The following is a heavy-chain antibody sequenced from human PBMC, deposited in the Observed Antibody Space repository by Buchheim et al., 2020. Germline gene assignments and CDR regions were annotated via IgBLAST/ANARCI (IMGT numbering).Heavy chain of an antibody. D-gene: IGHD2-2*01. CDR3: ARGGGCSSTSCPTGDY. J-gene: IGHJ4*02. CDR1: GFTFSSYW. Sequence: EVQLVESGGGLVQPGGSLRLSCAASGFTFSSYWMSWVRQAPGKGLEWVANIKQDGCVKYYVDSVKGRFTISRDNAKNSLYLQMNSLRAEDTAVYYCARGGGCSSTSCPTGDYWGQGTL. V-gene: IGHV3-7*01. CDR2: IKQDGCVK.